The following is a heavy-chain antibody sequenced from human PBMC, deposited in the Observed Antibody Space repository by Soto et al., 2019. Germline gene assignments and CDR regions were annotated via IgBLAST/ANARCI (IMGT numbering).Heavy chain of an antibody. D-gene: IGHD3-3*01. V-gene: IGHV1-18*01. J-gene: IGHJ5*02. CDR2: ISAYNGNT. Sequence: GASVKVSCKASGYTFTSYGISWVRQAPGQGLEWMGWISAYNGNTNYAQKLQGRVTMTTDTSTSTAYMELRSLRSDDTAVYYCARDADDFWSGFNWFDPWGQGTLVTVSS. CDR1: GYTFTSYG. CDR3: ARDADDFWSGFNWFDP.